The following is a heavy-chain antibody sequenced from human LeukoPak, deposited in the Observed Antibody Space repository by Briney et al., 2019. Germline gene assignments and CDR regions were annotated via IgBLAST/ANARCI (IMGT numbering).Heavy chain of an antibody. Sequence: ASVKASCKASGYTFTGYYMHWVRQAPGQGLEWMGWINPNSGGTNYAQKFQGRVTMIRDTSISTAYMELSRLRSDDTAVYYCAREEDTAMVPFDYWGQGTLVTVSS. CDR1: GYTFTGYY. J-gene: IGHJ4*02. V-gene: IGHV1-2*02. CDR2: INPNSGGT. CDR3: AREEDTAMVPFDY. D-gene: IGHD5-18*01.